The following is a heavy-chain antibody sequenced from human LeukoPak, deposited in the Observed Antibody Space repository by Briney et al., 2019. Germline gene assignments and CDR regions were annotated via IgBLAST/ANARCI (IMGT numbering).Heavy chain of an antibody. J-gene: IGHJ3*02. CDR1: GGSISSSNW. CDR3: AGDETVTNRAFDI. Sequence: ASGTLSLTCAVSGGSISSSNWWSWVRQPPGKGLEWIGEIYHSGSTNYNPSLKSRVTISVDKSKNQFSLKLSSVTAADTAVYYCAGDETVTNRAFDIWGQGTMVTVSS. CDR2: IYHSGST. V-gene: IGHV4-4*02. D-gene: IGHD4-17*01.